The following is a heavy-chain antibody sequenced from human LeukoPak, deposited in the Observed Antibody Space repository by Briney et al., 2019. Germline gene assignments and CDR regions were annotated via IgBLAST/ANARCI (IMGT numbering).Heavy chain of an antibody. CDR1: GDSINSYY. V-gene: IGHV4-59*08. J-gene: IGHJ5*01. CDR3: ARLLHDWFDS. D-gene: IGHD4-11*01. Sequence: SETLSLTCTVSGDSINSYYWSWIRQPPGKGLEWLGYIYYRGSANYNPSLKSRVTISIDTSKNQFSLKLTSVTAADTAVYYCARLLHDWFDSWGQGTLITVSS. CDR2: IYYRGSA.